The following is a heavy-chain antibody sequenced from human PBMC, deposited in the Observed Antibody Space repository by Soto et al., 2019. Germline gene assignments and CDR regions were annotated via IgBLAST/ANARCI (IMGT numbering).Heavy chain of an antibody. D-gene: IGHD5-18*01. V-gene: IGHV5-51*01. CDR1: GYSFTSYW. J-gene: IGHJ6*02. Sequence: GESLKISCKGSGYSFTSYWIGWVRQMPGKGLEWMGIIYPGDSDTRYSPSFQGQVTISADKSISTAYLQWSSLKASDTAMYYCARQWADTAPWGTHTYYYYGMDVWGQGTTVTVSS. CDR2: IYPGDSDT. CDR3: ARQWADTAPWGTHTYYYYGMDV.